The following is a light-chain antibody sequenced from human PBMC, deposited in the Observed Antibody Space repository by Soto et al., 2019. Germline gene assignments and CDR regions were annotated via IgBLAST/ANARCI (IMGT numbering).Light chain of an antibody. V-gene: IGLV1-40*01. CDR2: GNS. CDR3: QSYDSSLSGYV. J-gene: IGLJ1*01. Sequence: QSVLTQPPSVSGAPGQRVTISCTGSSSNIGAGYDVHWYQQLPGTAPKLLIYGNSNRPSGVPDRFSGSKSGTSASLAITGFEPQDEADYYCQSYDSSLSGYVFGTGPKVXVL. CDR1: SSNIGAGYD.